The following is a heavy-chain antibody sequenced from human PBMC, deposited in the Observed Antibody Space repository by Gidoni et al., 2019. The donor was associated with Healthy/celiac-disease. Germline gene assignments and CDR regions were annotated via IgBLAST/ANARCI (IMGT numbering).Heavy chain of an antibody. CDR1: GYSFTSSW. D-gene: IGHD2-2*01. Sequence: EVQLVQSGAEVKKPGESLKISCKGSGYSFTSSWIGWVRQMPGKGLEWMGIIYPGESDTRDSPSFQGQVTISADKSNSTAYLQWSSLKASDTAMYYWAGFGAGYCSSTSCPIDYWGQGTLVTGSS. J-gene: IGHJ4*02. CDR3: AGFGAGYCSSTSCPIDY. V-gene: IGHV5-51*01. CDR2: IYPGESDT.